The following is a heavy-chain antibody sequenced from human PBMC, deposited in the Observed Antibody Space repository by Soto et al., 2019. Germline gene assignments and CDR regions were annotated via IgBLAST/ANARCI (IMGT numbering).Heavy chain of an antibody. D-gene: IGHD3-10*01. CDR1: GFTFSSYA. J-gene: IGHJ4*02. CDR2: ISGSGGTA. Sequence: EVQLLESGGGSVQPGGSLRLSCVASGFTFSSYAMHWVRRPPGKGLEWVSSISGSGGTAYYADSVKGRFSISRDSLVNTLYLQMNSLRAEDTAVYYCAKGRGQNSNIDYWGQGTLVTVSP. CDR3: AKGRGQNSNIDY. V-gene: IGHV3-23*01.